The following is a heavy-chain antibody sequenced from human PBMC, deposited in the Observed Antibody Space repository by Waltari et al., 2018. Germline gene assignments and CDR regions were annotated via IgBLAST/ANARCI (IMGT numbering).Heavy chain of an antibody. J-gene: IGHJ4*02. CDR3: ARLSHYYDSSGPDFDY. CDR2: INPNSGGT. V-gene: IGHV1-2*06. D-gene: IGHD3-22*01. CDR1: GYTFTGYY. Sequence: QVQLVQSGAEVKKPGASVKVSCKASGYTFTGYYMPWVRKAPGQGLEWMGRINPNSGGTNYAQKFQGRVTMTRDTSISTAYMELSRLRSDDTAVYYCARLSHYYDSSGPDFDYWGQGTLVTVSS.